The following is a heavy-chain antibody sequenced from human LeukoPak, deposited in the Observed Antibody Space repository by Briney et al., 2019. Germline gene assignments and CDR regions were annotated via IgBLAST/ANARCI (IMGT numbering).Heavy chain of an antibody. CDR2: IYYSGST. CDR1: GGSISSYY. CDR3: AREELELEGYFDY. V-gene: IGHV4-59*01. J-gene: IGHJ4*02. D-gene: IGHD1-1*01. Sequence: PSETLSLTCTVSGGSISSYYWSWIRQPPGKGLEWIGYIYYSGSTNYNPSLKSRVTISVDTSKNQFSLKLSSVTAADTAVYYCAREELELEGYFDYWGQGTLVTVSS.